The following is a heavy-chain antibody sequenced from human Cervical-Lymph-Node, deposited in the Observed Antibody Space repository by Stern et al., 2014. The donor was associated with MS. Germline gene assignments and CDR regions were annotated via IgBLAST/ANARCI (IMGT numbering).Heavy chain of an antibody. V-gene: IGHV3-30*03. J-gene: IGHJ6*02. CDR2: MSFVGGNK. CDR1: GFSLRNSG. Sequence: DQLVESGGGVVQPGRSLTLSCAASGFSLRNSGMHWVRQAPGKGLEWVAVMSFVGGNKKYGDSVKGRISISRDMANNTLFLQMNSLRPEDTAVYYCMGVGDAMHVWGQGTTVIVSS. CDR3: MGVGDAMHV.